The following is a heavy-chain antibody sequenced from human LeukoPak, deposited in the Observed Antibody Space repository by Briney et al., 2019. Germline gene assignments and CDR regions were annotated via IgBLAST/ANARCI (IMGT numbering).Heavy chain of an antibody. V-gene: IGHV3-53*01. Sequence: GGSLRLSCAASGFTVSSNYMSWVRQAPGKGLEWVSVIYSGGSTHYADSVKGRFTISRDNSKNTLYLQMNSLRAEDTAVYYCASQWELPPTPIDYWGQGTLVTVSS. CDR1: GFTVSSNY. D-gene: IGHD1-26*01. CDR2: IYSGGST. CDR3: ASQWELPPTPIDY. J-gene: IGHJ4*02.